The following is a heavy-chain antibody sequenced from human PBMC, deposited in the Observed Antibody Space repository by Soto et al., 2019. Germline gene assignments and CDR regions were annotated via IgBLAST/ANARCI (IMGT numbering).Heavy chain of an antibody. CDR3: ARGPGYSYGAAPRSGNWFDP. V-gene: IGHV4-31*03. D-gene: IGHD5-18*01. J-gene: IGHJ5*02. CDR2: IYYSGST. Sequence: SETLSLTCTVSGGSISSGGYYWSWIRQHPGKGLEWIGYIYYSGSTYYNPSLKSRVTISVDTSKNQFSLKLSSVTAADTAVYYCARGPGYSYGAAPRSGNWFDPWGQGTLVTVSS. CDR1: GGSISSGGYY.